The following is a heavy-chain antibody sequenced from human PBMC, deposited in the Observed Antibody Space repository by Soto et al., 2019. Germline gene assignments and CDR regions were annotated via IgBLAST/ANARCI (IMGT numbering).Heavy chain of an antibody. CDR3: AKDTRTYDSYNWFDP. J-gene: IGHJ5*02. CDR2: ISGSGGST. V-gene: IGHV3-23*01. D-gene: IGHD5-12*01. Sequence: PGGSLRLSCAASGFTYSSYVMSWVRQAPGKGLEWVSAISGSGGSTYYANSVKGRFTISRDNSRNTLYLQMNSLRAEDTAVYYCAKDTRTYDSYNWFDPWAREPWSPSPQ. CDR1: GFTYSSYV.